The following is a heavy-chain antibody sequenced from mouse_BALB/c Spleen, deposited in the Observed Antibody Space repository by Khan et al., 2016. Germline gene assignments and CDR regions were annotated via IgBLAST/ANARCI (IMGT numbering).Heavy chain of an antibody. Sequence: QVQLKESGPGPVAPSQSLSITCTVSGFSLTSYGVPWVRQPPGKGLEWLGVLWAGGSTNYNSALMSRLSISKDNSKSQVFLKMNSLPTDDTAMYYCARLEDIWGQGTALTVSS. CDR2: LWAGGST. CDR1: GFSLTSYG. D-gene: IGHD1-3*01. CDR3: ARLEDI. J-gene: IGHJ2*01. V-gene: IGHV2-9*02.